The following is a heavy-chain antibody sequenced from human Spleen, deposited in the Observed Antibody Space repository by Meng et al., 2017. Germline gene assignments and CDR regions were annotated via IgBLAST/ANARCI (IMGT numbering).Heavy chain of an antibody. V-gene: IGHV1-24*01. D-gene: IGHD3-22*01. CDR2: FDPEDGEI. Sequence: QVQLVQSGSELKKPGASVNVSCKVSGYTLTELSMHWVRQAPGKGLEWMGGFDPEDGEIIYAQKFQGRVTMTEDTSTDTAYMELSSLRSEDTAMYYCLTDSSGFQGWGQGTLVTVSS. J-gene: IGHJ4*02. CDR3: LTDSSGFQG. CDR1: GYTLTELS.